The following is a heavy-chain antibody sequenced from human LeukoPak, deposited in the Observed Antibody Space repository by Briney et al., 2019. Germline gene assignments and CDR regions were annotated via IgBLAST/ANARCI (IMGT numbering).Heavy chain of an antibody. CDR3: ARGLSCRGYSYGCRNYDFDY. V-gene: IGHV3-23*01. CDR2: ISGSGDNT. J-gene: IGHJ4*02. CDR1: GFTFNNYG. Sequence: PGGSLRLSCAASGFTFNNYGMNWVRQAPGKGLEWVSAISGSGDNTYYADSVKGRFTISRDNSKNTLYLQMNSLRSEDTAVYYCARGLSCRGYSYGCRNYDFDYWGQGTLVTVSS. D-gene: IGHD5-18*01.